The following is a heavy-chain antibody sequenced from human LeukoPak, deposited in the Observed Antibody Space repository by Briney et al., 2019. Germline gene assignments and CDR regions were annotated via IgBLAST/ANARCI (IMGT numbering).Heavy chain of an antibody. J-gene: IGHJ4*02. CDR1: GFTVSSNY. CDR3: TTSETEYYDFWSGYYSY. Sequence: GGSLRLSCAASGFTVSSNYMSWVRQAPGKGLEWVGRIKSKTDGGATDYAAPVKGRFTISRDDSKNTLYLQMNSLKTEDTAVYYCTTSETEYYDFWSGYYSYWGQGTLVTVSS. CDR2: IKSKTDGGAT. V-gene: IGHV3-15*01. D-gene: IGHD3-3*01.